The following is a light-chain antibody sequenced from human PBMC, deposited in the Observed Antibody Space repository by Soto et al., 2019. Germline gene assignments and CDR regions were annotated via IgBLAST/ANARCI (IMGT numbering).Light chain of an antibody. V-gene: IGLV1-44*01. CDR3: AAWDDSLNGWV. J-gene: IGLJ3*02. CDR1: TSNIGSNT. Sequence: QPVLTQPPSASGTPGQRVTISCSGSTSNIGSNTVNWYQQFPGTAPKLLIYSNSQRPSGVPDRFSGSKSGTSASLAISGLQSEDEADYYCAAWDDSLNGWVFGGGTKLTVL. CDR2: SNS.